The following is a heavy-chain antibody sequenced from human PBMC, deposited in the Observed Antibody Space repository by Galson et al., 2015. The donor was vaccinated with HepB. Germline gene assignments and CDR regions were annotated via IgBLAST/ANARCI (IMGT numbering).Heavy chain of an antibody. Sequence: SLRLSCAASGFTFSSYWMHWVRQAPGKGLVWVSRINSDGSSTSYADSVKGRFTISRDNAKNTLYLQMNSLRAEDTAVYYCAREWYSSGWLVYDYWGQGTLVTVSS. J-gene: IGHJ4*02. CDR1: GFTFSSYW. CDR2: INSDGSST. D-gene: IGHD6-19*01. V-gene: IGHV3-74*01. CDR3: AREWYSSGWLVYDY.